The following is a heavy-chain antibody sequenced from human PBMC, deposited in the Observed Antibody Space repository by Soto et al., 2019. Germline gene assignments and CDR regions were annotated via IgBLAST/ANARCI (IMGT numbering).Heavy chain of an antibody. D-gene: IGHD6-19*01. J-gene: IGHJ4*02. Sequence: SVKVSCKASGGTFSSYAISWVRQAPGQGLEWMGGIIPIFGTANYAQKFQGRVTITADESTSTAYMELSSLRSEDTAVYYCARDGFSSGWYRSNDYWGQGTLATVSS. V-gene: IGHV1-69*13. CDR1: GGTFSSYA. CDR2: IIPIFGTA. CDR3: ARDGFSSGWYRSNDY.